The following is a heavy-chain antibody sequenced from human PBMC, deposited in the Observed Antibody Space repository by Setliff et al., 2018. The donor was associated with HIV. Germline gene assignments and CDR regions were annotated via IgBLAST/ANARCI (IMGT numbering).Heavy chain of an antibody. V-gene: IGHV3-23*01. Sequence: GGSLRLSCAASGFTFSTYSMVWVRQAPGKGLEWVSGIGGAYDGNTYHADSVKGRFTIFRENSNNTLSLQMSSLRAEDTALYYCAKLDYYDYSGSWARKVAIDFWGRGTMVTVSS. CDR3: AKLDYYDYSGSWARKVAIDF. D-gene: IGHD3-22*01. CDR1: GFTFSTYS. J-gene: IGHJ3*01. CDR2: IGGAYDGNT.